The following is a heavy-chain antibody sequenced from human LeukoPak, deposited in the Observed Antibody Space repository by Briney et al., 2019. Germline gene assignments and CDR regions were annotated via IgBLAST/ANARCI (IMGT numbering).Heavy chain of an antibody. CDR1: GGSFSGYY. V-gene: IGHV4-34*01. J-gene: IGHJ4*02. D-gene: IGHD3-10*01. Sequence: SETLSLTCAVYGGSFSGYYWSWIRQPPGKGLEWIGEINHSGSTNYNPSLKSRVTISVDTSKNQFSLKLSSVTAADTAVYYCARGETYYYGSGSYLDWGQGTLATVSS. CDR2: INHSGST. CDR3: ARGETYYYGSGSYLD.